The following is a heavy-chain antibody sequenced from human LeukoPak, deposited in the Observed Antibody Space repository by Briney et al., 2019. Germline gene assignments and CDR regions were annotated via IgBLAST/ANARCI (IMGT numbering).Heavy chain of an antibody. Sequence: SETLSLTCTVSGGSISSYYWSWIRQPPGKGLEWIGYIYYSGSTYNNPSLKSRVTISVDTSKNQFSLKLSSVTAADTAVYYCARARAGWFGELLSSPPDYWGQGTLVTVSS. V-gene: IGHV4-30-4*08. CDR1: GGSISSYY. CDR3: ARARAGWFGELLSSPPDY. J-gene: IGHJ4*02. D-gene: IGHD3-10*01. CDR2: IYYSGST.